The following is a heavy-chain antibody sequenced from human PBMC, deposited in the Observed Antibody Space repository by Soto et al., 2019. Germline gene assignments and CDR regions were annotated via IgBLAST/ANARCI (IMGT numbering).Heavy chain of an antibody. J-gene: IGHJ6*02. D-gene: IGHD6-19*01. V-gene: IGHV1-69*13. CDR1: GGTYSSYA. CDR2: IIPIFGTA. Sequence: SVKVSCKASGGTYSSYAISWVRQAPGQGLEWMGGIIPIFGTANYAQKFQGRVTITADESTSTAYMELSSLRSEDTAVYYCARTISTKIAVAVYYYYYGMDVWGQGTTVTVSS. CDR3: ARTISTKIAVAVYYYYYGMDV.